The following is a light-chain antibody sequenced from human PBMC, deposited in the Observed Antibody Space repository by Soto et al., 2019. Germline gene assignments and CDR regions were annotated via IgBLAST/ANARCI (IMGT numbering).Light chain of an antibody. CDR2: EVS. V-gene: IGLV2-14*01. CDR1: RTDAGGYNY. Sequence: QSVLTQPASMSGSPGQSITISCTGTRTDAGGYNYVSWYQQHPAKVPKLLIYEVSNRPSGVSNRFSGSKSGSTASLTISGIQPEDEGDYYCSSYTRSNTWVFGGGNQLTVL. J-gene: IGLJ3*02. CDR3: SSYTRSNTWV.